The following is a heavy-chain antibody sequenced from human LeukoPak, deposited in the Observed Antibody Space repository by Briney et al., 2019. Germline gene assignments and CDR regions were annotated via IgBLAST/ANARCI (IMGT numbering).Heavy chain of an antibody. V-gene: IGHV3-21*01. CDR2: ISSSSSSYI. CDR3: ARDSMVRGVITNIDWFDP. D-gene: IGHD3-10*01. J-gene: IGHJ5*02. Sequence: GGSLRLSCAASGFTFSSYSMNWVRQAPGKGLEWVSSISSSSSSYIYYADSVKGRFTISRDNAKNSLYLQMNSLRAEDTAVYYCARDSMVRGVITNIDWFDPWGQGTLVTVSS. CDR1: GFTFSSYS.